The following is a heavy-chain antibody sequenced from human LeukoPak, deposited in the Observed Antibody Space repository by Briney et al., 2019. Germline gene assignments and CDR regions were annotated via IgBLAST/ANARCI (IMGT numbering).Heavy chain of an antibody. CDR2: INPSGGST. CDR3: ARAAETPDYYYYGMDV. J-gene: IGHJ6*02. CDR1: GYTFTSYG. Sequence: GASVKVSCKASGYTFTSYGISWVRQAPGQGLEWMGIINPSGGSTSYAQKFQGRVTMTRDTSTSTVYMELSSLRSEDTAVYYCARAAETPDYYYYGMDVWGQGTTVTVSS. V-gene: IGHV1-46*01.